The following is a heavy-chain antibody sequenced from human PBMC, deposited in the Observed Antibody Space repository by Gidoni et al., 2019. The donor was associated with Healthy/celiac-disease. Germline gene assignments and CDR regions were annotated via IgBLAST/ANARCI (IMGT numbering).Heavy chain of an antibody. CDR1: GFTFSSDA. CDR2: ISYNESNK. Sequence: QVQMVASGGGVVPPGRSLRHSCAASGFTFSSDAMHWVRQDPGKGLGWLAVISYNESNKYYAYSVKVRFTISRDNSKNSLYLQMNSLRAEDTAVYYCAKVEGIPAAFDYWGQGTLVTVSS. CDR3: AKVEGIPAAFDY. V-gene: IGHV3-30*18. D-gene: IGHD6-25*01. J-gene: IGHJ4*02.